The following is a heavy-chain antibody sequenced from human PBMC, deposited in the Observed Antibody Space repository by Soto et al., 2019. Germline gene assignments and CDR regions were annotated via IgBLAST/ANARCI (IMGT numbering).Heavy chain of an antibody. V-gene: IGHV4-30-2*01. CDR3: ARKTGDDAFDI. J-gene: IGHJ3*02. CDR2: IFHSGST. D-gene: IGHD1-1*01. Sequence: QLQLQESGSGLVKPSQTLSLTCAVSGGSISSGGYSWSWIRQPPGKGLECIGYIFHSGSTYSNPSLNSRVTIAVDRSKNHFSLKLSSVTAADTAVYYCARKTGDDAFDIWGQGTMITVSS. CDR1: GGSISSGGYS.